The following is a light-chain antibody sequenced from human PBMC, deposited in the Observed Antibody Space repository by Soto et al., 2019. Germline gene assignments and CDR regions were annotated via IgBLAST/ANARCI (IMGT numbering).Light chain of an antibody. CDR2: GNS. V-gene: IGLV1-40*01. CDR3: QSYDSSLSVV. J-gene: IGLJ2*01. Sequence: QSVLTQPPSLSGAPGQRVTISCTGSSSNIGAGYDVHWYQQLPGTDPKLLIYGNSNRPSGVPDRFSGSKSGTSASLAITKLQAEDEADYYCQSYDSSLSVVFGGGTKLTVL. CDR1: SSNIGAGYD.